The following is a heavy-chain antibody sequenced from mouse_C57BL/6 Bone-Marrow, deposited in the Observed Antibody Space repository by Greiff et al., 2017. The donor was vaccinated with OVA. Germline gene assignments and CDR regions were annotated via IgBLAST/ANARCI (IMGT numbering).Heavy chain of an antibody. V-gene: IGHV1-76*01. D-gene: IGHD1-1*01. CDR1: GYTFTDYY. CDR2: IYPGSGNT. Sequence: VKLQESGAELVRPGASVKLSCKASGYTFTDYYINWVKQRPGQGLEWIARIYPGSGNTYYNEKFKGKATLTAEKSSSTAYMQLSSLTSEDSAVYFCAREFPDYYGSSYVYFDVWGTGTTVTVSS. CDR3: AREFPDYYGSSYVYFDV. J-gene: IGHJ1*03.